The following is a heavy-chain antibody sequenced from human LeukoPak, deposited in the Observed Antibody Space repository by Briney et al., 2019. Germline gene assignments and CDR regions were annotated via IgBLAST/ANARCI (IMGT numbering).Heavy chain of an antibody. V-gene: IGHV3-30*18. J-gene: IGHJ6*02. CDR2: ISYDGSNK. D-gene: IGHD3-22*01. CDR1: GFTFSSYG. Sequence: GGSLRLSCAASGFTFSSYGMHWVRQAPGKGLEWVAVISYDGSNKYYADSVKGRFTISRDNSKNTLYLQMNSLRAEDTAMYYCAKDPLRYDSSVFYGMDVWGQGTTVTVSS. CDR3: AKDPLRYDSSVFYGMDV.